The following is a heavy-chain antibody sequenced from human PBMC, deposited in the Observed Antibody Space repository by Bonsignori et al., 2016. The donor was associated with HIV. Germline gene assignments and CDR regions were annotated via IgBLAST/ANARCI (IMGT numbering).Heavy chain of an antibody. Sequence: WVRQAPGQGLEWMGGIIPIFGTANYAQKFQGRVTITADESTSTAYMELSSLRSEDTAVYYCASPSQLVPHMARANDAFDIWGQGTMVTVSS. CDR3: ASPSQLVPHMARANDAFDI. V-gene: IGHV1-69*01. J-gene: IGHJ3*02. CDR2: IIPIFGTA. D-gene: IGHD1-1*01.